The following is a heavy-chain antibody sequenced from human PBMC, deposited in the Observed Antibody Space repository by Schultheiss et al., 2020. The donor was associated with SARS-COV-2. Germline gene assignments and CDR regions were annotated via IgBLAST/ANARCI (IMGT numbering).Heavy chain of an antibody. V-gene: IGHV3-11*01. J-gene: IGHJ6*02. D-gene: IGHD3-3*01. Sequence: GESLKISCAASGFTFSDYYMSWIRQAPGKGLEWVSYISSSGSTIYYADSVKGRFTISRDNAKNSLYLQMNSLRAEDTAVYYCASYSGFWTLYYYYGMDVWGQGTTVTVSS. CDR1: GFTFSDYY. CDR2: ISSSGSTI. CDR3: ASYSGFWTLYYYYGMDV.